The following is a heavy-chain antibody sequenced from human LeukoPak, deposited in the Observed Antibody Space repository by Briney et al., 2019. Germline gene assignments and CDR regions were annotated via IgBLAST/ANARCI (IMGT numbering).Heavy chain of an antibody. CDR2: THFDRINI. CDR3: AKDHCSSCSGDDYFDY. J-gene: IGHJ4*02. D-gene: IGHD2-2*01. Sequence: PGGSLRLSCAASGFSIGDYGMHWFRQAPGKGPEWVAFTHFDRINIYYADSVRGRFTISRDNSRNTLYLQMNSLSVEDTGVYYCAKDHCSSCSGDDYFDYWGQGTLVTVSS. CDR1: GFSIGDYG. V-gene: IGHV3-30*02.